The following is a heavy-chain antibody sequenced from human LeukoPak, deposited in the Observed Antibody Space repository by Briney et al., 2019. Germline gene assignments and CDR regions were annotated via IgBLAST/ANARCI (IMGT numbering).Heavy chain of an antibody. V-gene: IGHV1-18*01. CDR2: ISAYNGNT. CDR1: GYTFTSYG. J-gene: IGHJ4*02. Sequence: ASVKVSCKASGYTFTSYGISWVRQAPGQGLEWMGWISAYNGNTNYAQKLQGRVTMTTDTSTGTAYMELRSLRSDDTAVYYCAGDEIEEMATKPFDYWGQGTLVTVSS. D-gene: IGHD5-24*01. CDR3: AGDEIEEMATKPFDY.